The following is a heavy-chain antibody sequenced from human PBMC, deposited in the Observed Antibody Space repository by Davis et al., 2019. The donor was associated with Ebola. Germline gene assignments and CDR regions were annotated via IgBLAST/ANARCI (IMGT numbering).Heavy chain of an antibody. CDR3: ARLRYFDWLSSSHFDY. V-gene: IGHV3-7*01. D-gene: IGHD3-9*01. Sequence: GESLKISCAASGFTFSSYGMHWVRQAPGKGLEWVANIKQDGSEKYYVDSVKGRFTISRDNAKNSLYLQMNSLRAEDTAVYYCARLRYFDWLSSSHFDYWGQGTLVTVSS. CDR2: IKQDGSEK. CDR1: GFTFSSYG. J-gene: IGHJ4*02.